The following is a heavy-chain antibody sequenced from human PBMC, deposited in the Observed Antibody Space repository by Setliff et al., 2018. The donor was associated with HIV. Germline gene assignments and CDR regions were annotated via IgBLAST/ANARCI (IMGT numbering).Heavy chain of an antibody. CDR2: IRSRAYGATP. J-gene: IGHJ4*02. D-gene: IGHD3-16*02. CDR3: ARDYDYVWGSYRAPAY. CDR1: GFTFSEYA. V-gene: IGHV3-49*04. Sequence: GGSLRLSCITSGFTFSEYAMSWVRQAPGKGLEWVGFIRSRAYGATPEYAASVKGRFTISRDNAKNSLYLQMNSLRAEDTAVYYCARDYDYVWGSYRAPAYWGQGTLVTVSS.